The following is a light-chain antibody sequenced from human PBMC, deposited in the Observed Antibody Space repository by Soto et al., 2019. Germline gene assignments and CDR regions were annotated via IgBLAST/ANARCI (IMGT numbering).Light chain of an antibody. CDR1: QSISSW. CDR3: QHYTSSPWP. Sequence: DIQMTQSPSTLSASVGDRVTITCRASQSISSWLAWYQQKPGKAPKLLIYKTSTLQSGVPSRFSGSGSGTEFTLTVSSLQPDDFATYYCQHYTSSPWPFGQGTKVDIK. CDR2: KTS. V-gene: IGKV1-5*03. J-gene: IGKJ1*01.